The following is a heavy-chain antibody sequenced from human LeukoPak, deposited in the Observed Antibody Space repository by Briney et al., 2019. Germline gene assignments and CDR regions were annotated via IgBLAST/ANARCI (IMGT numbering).Heavy chain of an antibody. D-gene: IGHD3-16*01. CDR3: ARELFSSDYIWGSYYHQFDY. Sequence: PGGSLRLSCAASGFTFDDYAMHWVRQAPGKGLEWVSGISWNSGSIGYADSVKGRFTISRDNAKNSLYLQMNSLRDEDTAVYYCARELFSSDYIWGSYYHQFDYWGQGTLVTVSS. CDR1: GFTFDDYA. J-gene: IGHJ4*02. V-gene: IGHV3-9*01. CDR2: ISWNSGSI.